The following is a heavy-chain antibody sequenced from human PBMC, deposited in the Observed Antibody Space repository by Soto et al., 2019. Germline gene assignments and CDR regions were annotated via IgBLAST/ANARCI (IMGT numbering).Heavy chain of an antibody. V-gene: IGHV3-30*18. Sequence: HPGGSLRLSCAASGFSFGDFGMHWVRQAPGKGLEWVAVISYVGTNEYYADSVKGRFTISRDNSKNTLYLQMNSLRPEDTAVYYCAKARAAAYSQGDYYGMDVWGQGTTVTVSS. CDR3: AKARAAAYSQGDYYGMDV. CDR1: GFSFGDFG. D-gene: IGHD6-13*01. J-gene: IGHJ6*02. CDR2: ISYVGTNE.